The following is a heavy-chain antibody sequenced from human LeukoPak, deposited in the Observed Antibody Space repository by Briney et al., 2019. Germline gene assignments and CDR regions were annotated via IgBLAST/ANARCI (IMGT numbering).Heavy chain of an antibody. CDR2: VTGSGSST. Sequence: GGSLRLSCAASGFTFSSSAMNWVRQAPGKGLEWVTTVTGSGSSTYYADSVKGRFTISRDNSKNTLYLQMNSLRAEDTAVYYCASLAAAGMNDYWGQGTLVTVSS. CDR3: ASLAAAGMNDY. V-gene: IGHV3-23*01. J-gene: IGHJ4*02. D-gene: IGHD6-13*01. CDR1: GFTFSSSA.